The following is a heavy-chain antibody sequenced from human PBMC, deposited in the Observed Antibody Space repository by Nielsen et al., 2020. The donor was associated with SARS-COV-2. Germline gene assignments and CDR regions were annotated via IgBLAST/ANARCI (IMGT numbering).Heavy chain of an antibody. D-gene: IGHD2-15*01. CDR3: ARDRDPTGANIVLLVAANQGMDV. J-gene: IGHJ6*02. V-gene: IGHV1-18*01. Sequence: WVRQAPGQGLEWMGWITTHNGLTNYAHKLQGRVTMTTDTSTSTVCMELRSLRSDDTAVYYCARDRDPTGANIVLLVAANQGMDVWGQGTTVTVSS. CDR2: ITTHNGLT.